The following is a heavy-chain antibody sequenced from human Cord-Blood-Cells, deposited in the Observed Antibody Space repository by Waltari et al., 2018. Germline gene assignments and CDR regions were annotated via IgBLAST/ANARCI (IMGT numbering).Heavy chain of an antibody. D-gene: IGHD7-27*01. CDR1: GGSFSGYY. CDR3: ARGLTRGRGWFDP. CDR2: INHSGST. V-gene: IGHV4-34*01. Sequence: QVQLQQWGAGLLKPSETLSLTCAVYGGSFSGYYWSWIRQPPGKGLEWLGEINHSGSTNYNPSLKSRVTISVDTSKNQFSLKLSSVTAADTAVYYCARGLTRGRGWFDPWGQGTLVTVSS. J-gene: IGHJ5*02.